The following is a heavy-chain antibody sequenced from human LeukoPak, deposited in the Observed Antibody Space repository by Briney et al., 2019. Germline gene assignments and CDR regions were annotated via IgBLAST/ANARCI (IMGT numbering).Heavy chain of an antibody. D-gene: IGHD3-10*01. J-gene: IGHJ6*04. V-gene: IGHV4-61*02. Sequence: SETLSLTCTVSGGSISSGSYYWSWIRQPAGKGLEWIGRIYTSGSTNYNPPLKSRVTISVDTSKNQFSLKLSSVTAADTAVYHCARDRIGVDVWGKGTTVTVSS. CDR1: GGSISSGSYY. CDR2: IYTSGST. CDR3: ARDRIGVDV.